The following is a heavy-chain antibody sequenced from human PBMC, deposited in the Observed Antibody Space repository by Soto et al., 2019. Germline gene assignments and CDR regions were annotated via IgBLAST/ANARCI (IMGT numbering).Heavy chain of an antibody. CDR2: ISGSGGST. V-gene: IGHV3-23*01. D-gene: IGHD3-16*01. CDR3: AGSKYFGSHMDV. CDR1: GFTFSSYA. Sequence: EVQLLESGGGLVQPGGSLRLSCAASGFTFSSYAMSWVRQAPGKGLEWVSAISGSGGSTCYADSVKGRFTISRDNSKNTLYLQMNSLRAEDTAVYYCAGSKYFGSHMDVWGKGTTVTVSS. J-gene: IGHJ6*03.